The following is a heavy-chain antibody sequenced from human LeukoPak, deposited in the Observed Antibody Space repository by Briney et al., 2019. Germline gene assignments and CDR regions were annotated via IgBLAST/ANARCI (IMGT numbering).Heavy chain of an antibody. V-gene: IGHV3-30-3*01. CDR2: ISYDGSNK. D-gene: IGHD5-24*01. CDR1: GFTFSSNA. Sequence: GGSLRLSCAVSGFTFSSNAMHWVRQAPGKGLEWVAVISYDGSNKYYADSVKGRFTISRDNSKNTLFLQMNSLRAEDTAIYYCARDLMSTIYYYYGMDVWGQGTTVTVSS. CDR3: ARDLMSTIYYYYGMDV. J-gene: IGHJ6*02.